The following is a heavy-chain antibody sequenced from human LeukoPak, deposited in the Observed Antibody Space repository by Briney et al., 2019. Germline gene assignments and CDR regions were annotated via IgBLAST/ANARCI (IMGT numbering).Heavy chain of an antibody. J-gene: IGHJ4*02. V-gene: IGHV3-23*01. CDR1: GFTFSSYA. D-gene: IGHD3-10*01. CDR3: ATTMVQGVRYDY. Sequence: GGSLRLSCAASGFTFSSYAMSWVRQAPGKGLEWVSAISGSGGSTYYADSVTGRFTLSGDNSKNTLYLQMNSLRAEDTAVYYCATTMVQGVRYDYWGQGTLVTVSS. CDR2: ISGSGGST.